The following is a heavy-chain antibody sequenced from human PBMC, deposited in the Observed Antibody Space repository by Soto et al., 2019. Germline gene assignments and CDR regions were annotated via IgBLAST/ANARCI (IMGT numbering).Heavy chain of an antibody. CDR2: ISYDGSNK. CDR1: GFTFSSYA. V-gene: IGHV3-30-3*01. D-gene: IGHD1-7*01. J-gene: IGHJ3*02. CDR3: ARDSVHNWNSHAFDI. Sequence: QVQLVESGGGVVQPGRSLRLSCAASGFTFSSYAMHWVRQAPGKGLEWVAVISYDGSNKYYADSVKGRFTISRDNSKNTLYLQMNSLRAEDTAVYYCARDSVHNWNSHAFDIWGQGTMVTVSS.